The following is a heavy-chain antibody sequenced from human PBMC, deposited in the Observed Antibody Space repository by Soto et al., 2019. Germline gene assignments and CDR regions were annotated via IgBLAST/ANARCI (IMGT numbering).Heavy chain of an antibody. CDR2: INPSGGST. D-gene: IGHD3-3*01. CDR1: GYTFTSYY. J-gene: IGHJ6*02. V-gene: IGHV1-46*01. Sequence: GASVEVSCKASGYTFTSYYMHWVLQAPGQGLEWMGIINPSGGSTSYAQKFQGRVTMTRDTSTSTVYMELSSLRSEDTAVYYCARGGTIFGVVIEYYYYYGMDVWGQGTTVTVSS. CDR3: ARGGTIFGVVIEYYYYYGMDV.